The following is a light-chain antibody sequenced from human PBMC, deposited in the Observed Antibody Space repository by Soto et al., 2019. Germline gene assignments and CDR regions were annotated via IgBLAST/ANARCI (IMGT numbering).Light chain of an antibody. CDR1: QSISSY. V-gene: IGKV1-39*01. J-gene: IGKJ1*01. CDR3: QQSYSTLWT. Sequence: IQMTQSPSSLSASVGDRVTITCRASQSISSYLNWYQQKPGKAPKLLIYTASTLQSGVPSRFSGSGSGTDFTLTISSLQPEDFATYYCQQSYSTLWTCGQGTK. CDR2: TAS.